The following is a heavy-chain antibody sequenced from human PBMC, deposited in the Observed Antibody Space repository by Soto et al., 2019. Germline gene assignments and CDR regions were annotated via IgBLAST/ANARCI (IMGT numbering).Heavy chain of an antibody. CDR2: ISSSGSTI. CDR3: ARGGRTLPAASMANFDY. V-gene: IGHV3-48*03. Sequence: GGSLRLSCAASGFTFSSYEMNWVRQAPGKGLEWVSYISSSGSTIYYADSVKGRFTISRDNAKNSLYLQMNSLRAEDTAVYYCARGGRTLPAASMANFDYWGQGTLVTVSS. CDR1: GFTFSSYE. J-gene: IGHJ4*02. D-gene: IGHD2-2*01.